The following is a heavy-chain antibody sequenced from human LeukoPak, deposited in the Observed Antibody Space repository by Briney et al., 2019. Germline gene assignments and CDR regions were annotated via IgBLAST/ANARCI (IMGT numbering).Heavy chain of an antibody. CDR1: GFTFSSYW. Sequence: GGSLSLSCAASGFTFSSYWMSWVRQAPGKGREWVANIKQDGSEKYYVDSVKGRFTISRDNAKNSLYLQMNSLRAEETAVYYCARVRGGSYWDYFDYWGQGTLVTVSS. CDR2: IKQDGSEK. CDR3: ARVRGGSYWDYFDY. D-gene: IGHD1-26*01. V-gene: IGHV3-7*01. J-gene: IGHJ4*02.